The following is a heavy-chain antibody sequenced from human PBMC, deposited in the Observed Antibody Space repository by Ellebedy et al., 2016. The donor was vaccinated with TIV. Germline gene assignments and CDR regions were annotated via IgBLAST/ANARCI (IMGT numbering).Heavy chain of an antibody. CDR3: ARAHTYYFYYMGV. V-gene: IGHV1-69*13. Sequence: ASVKVSCXTSAGTFSSYAVSWVRQAPGQGLEWMGGIIGMFGTTTYAQKFQGRITVSADDSTSTAYMELTSLRSDDTAVYYCARAHTYYFYYMGVWGKGTTVTVSS. J-gene: IGHJ6*03. CDR2: IIGMFGTT. CDR1: AGTFSSYA.